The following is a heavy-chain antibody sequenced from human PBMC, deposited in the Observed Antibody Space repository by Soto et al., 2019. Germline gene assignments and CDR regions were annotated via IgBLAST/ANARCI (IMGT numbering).Heavy chain of an antibody. CDR2: IYSGGYT. J-gene: IGHJ4*02. CDR1: GFTVSNNY. CDR3: AAQRGGGGY. D-gene: IGHD6-25*01. Sequence: EVQLVESGGGLIQPGGSLRLSCAVSGFTVSNNYMSWVRQAPGKGLEGVSVIYSGGYTAYGDSVKGRFTISRDNSKNPLSLKLNSLGAASTAVFFGAAQRGGGGYWGQGTLVTVSS. V-gene: IGHV3-53*01.